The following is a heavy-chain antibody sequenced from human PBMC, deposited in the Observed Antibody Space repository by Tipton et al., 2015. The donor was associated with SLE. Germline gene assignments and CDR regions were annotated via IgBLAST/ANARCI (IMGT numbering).Heavy chain of an antibody. CDR1: GDSVSSSNYY. D-gene: IGHD2-15*01. CDR3: ARDSRIRWFDP. V-gene: IGHV4-39*07. CDR2: IFYGEST. J-gene: IGHJ5*02. Sequence: TLSLTCTVSGDSVSSSNYYWGWIRQPPGKGLEWIGTIFYGESTYYNPSLKSRVTISIDTSKNHFSLKLTSVTAADTAVYYCARDSRIRWFDPWGQGTLVTVSS.